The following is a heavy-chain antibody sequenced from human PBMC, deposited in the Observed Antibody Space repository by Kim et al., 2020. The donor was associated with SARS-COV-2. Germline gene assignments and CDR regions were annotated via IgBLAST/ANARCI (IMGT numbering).Heavy chain of an antibody. D-gene: IGHD2-2*01. Sequence: GGSLRLSCAASGFNFKTFSMNWVRQAPGKGLEWVSSIDFRSVSIYYSDSVKGRFTISRDNAKNLLFLQMDSLRLEDTGFYYCARVGGAIEPAAFHFDYWG. CDR2: IDFRSVSI. V-gene: IGHV3-21*06. CDR3: ARVGGAIEPAAFHFDY. J-gene: IGHJ4*01. CDR1: GFNFKTFS.